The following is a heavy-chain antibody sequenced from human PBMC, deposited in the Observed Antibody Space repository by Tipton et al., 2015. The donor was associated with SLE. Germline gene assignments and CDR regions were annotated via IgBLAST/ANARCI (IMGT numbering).Heavy chain of an antibody. D-gene: IGHD1-26*01. J-gene: IGHJ3*02. CDR3: ARDGELVFGDDRCDAFDI. V-gene: IGHV3-21*03. Sequence: SLRLSCAASGFTFSDYSMNWVRQAPGKGLEWVSSISGSSSFIYYADSVKGRFTISRDNAKNSLYLQMNSLRAEDTAVYYCARDGELVFGDDRCDAFDIWGQGTLVTVSS. CDR2: ISGSSSFI. CDR1: GFTFSDYS.